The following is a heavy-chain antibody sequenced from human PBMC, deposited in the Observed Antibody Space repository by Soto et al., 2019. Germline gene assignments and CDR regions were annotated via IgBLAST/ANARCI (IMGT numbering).Heavy chain of an antibody. CDR2: ISYDGRNK. D-gene: IGHD5-18*01. Sequence: QVQLVESGGGVVQPGRSLRLSCEASGFTFSGYPMHWVRQAPGKGLEWVAVISYDGRNKYHADSVKGRFTISRDNSKNTLYLQMNSLRGEDTAVYYCARDRDTATYYYYCGMDVWGQGTTVTVSS. J-gene: IGHJ6*02. CDR1: GFTFSGYP. V-gene: IGHV3-30*04. CDR3: ARDRDTATYYYYCGMDV.